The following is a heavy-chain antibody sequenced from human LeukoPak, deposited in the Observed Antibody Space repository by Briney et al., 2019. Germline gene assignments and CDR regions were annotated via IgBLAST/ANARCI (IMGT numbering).Heavy chain of an antibody. CDR3: AKPMTTSDDY. CDR1: GFTFSSYA. J-gene: IGHJ4*02. Sequence: PGGSLRLSCSASGFTFSSYAMSWVRQAPGKGLEWVSAISGSGGRTYYADSVKGRITISRDSSKNTLYLQMNSLRAEDTAVYYCAKPMTTSDDYWGQGTLVTVSS. CDR2: ISGSGGRT. V-gene: IGHV3-23*01. D-gene: IGHD5-24*01.